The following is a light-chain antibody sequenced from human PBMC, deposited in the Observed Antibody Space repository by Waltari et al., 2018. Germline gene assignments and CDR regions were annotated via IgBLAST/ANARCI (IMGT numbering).Light chain of an antibody. CDR1: TRDVGGYNY. CDR3: GSYAGSYSWV. Sequence: QSALTQPRPVSGSPGQSVTISCTGTTRDVGGYNYVPWYHHHPGKAPKCMIYDVTRRPSGVPDRFSGSKSGNTASLTISGLQAEDEADYYCGSYAGSYSWVFGGGTKVTVL. V-gene: IGLV2-11*01. J-gene: IGLJ3*02. CDR2: DVT.